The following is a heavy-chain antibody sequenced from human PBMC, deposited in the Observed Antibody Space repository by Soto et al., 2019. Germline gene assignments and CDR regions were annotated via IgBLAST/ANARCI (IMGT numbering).Heavy chain of an antibody. J-gene: IGHJ5*02. CDR1: GGSISSYY. CDR2: IYYSGST. CDR3: ARHLGYDSSGYYRNWFDP. V-gene: IGHV4-59*08. Sequence: PSETLSLTCTVSGGSISSYYWSWIRQPPGKGLEWIGYIYYSGSTNYNPSLKSRVTMSVDTSKSQFSLKLSSVTAADTAVYYCARHLGYDSSGYYRNWFDPWGQGTLVTVS. D-gene: IGHD3-22*01.